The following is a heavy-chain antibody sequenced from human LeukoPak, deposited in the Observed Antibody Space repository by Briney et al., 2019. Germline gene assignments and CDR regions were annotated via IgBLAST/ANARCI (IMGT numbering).Heavy chain of an antibody. Sequence: SETLSLTCAVYGGSFSGYYWSWIRQPPGKGLEWIGEINQSGSTNYNPSLKSRVTISVDTSKNQFSLKLSSVTAADTAVYYCARSRPPIGYCSGGSCSRAYYYGMDVWGQGTTVTVSS. J-gene: IGHJ6*02. D-gene: IGHD2-15*01. CDR1: GGSFSGYY. CDR3: ARSRPPIGYCSGGSCSRAYYYGMDV. V-gene: IGHV4-34*01. CDR2: INQSGST.